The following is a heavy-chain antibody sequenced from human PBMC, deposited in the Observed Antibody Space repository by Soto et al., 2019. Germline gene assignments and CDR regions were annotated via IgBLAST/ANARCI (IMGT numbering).Heavy chain of an antibody. Sequence: QVQLVQSGHEVKKPGASVKVSCKGSGYTFNSFGISWVXXXXXXXXXXMGWISGYNANTKYAQKFQGRVTMTTDTSTSTAYXELRSLRSXDTXVXXXARYFWSGRLPYHFDFWGQGTLVTVSS. CDR3: ARYFWSGRLPYHFDF. CDR1: GYTFNSFG. V-gene: IGHV1-18*01. CDR2: ISGYNANT. J-gene: IGHJ4*02. D-gene: IGHD3-3*01.